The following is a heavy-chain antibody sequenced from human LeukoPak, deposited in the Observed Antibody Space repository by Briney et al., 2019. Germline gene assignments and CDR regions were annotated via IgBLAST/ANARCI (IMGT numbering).Heavy chain of an antibody. Sequence: SETLSLTCAVSGGSISSGGYSWSWLRQPPGKGLEWIGYIYYSGSTNYNPSLKSRVTISVDTSKNQFSLKLSSVTAADTAVYYCARHAAYSNSLYYYYYYGMDVWGQGTTVTVSS. V-gene: IGHV4-61*08. J-gene: IGHJ6*02. D-gene: IGHD4-11*01. CDR1: GGSISSGGYS. CDR3: ARHAAYSNSLYYYYYYGMDV. CDR2: IYYSGST.